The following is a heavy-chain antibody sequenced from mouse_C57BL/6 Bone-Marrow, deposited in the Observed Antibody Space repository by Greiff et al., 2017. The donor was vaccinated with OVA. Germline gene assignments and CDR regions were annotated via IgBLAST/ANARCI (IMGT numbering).Heavy chain of an antibody. CDR3: AREEVPRRGTAQALDD. D-gene: IGHD3-2*02. Sequence: QVQLQQSDAELVKPGASVKISCKVSGYTFTDHTIHWMKQRPEQGLEWIGYIYPRDGSTKYNEKFKGKATLTADKSSSTAYMQLNSLTSEDSAVYFCAREEVPRRGTAQALDDWGQGTTLTVSS. CDR2: IYPRDGST. CDR1: GYTFTDHT. V-gene: IGHV1-78*01. J-gene: IGHJ2*01.